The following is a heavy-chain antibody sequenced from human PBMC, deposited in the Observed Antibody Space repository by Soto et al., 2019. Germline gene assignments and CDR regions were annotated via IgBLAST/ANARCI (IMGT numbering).Heavy chain of an antibody. J-gene: IGHJ4*02. CDR3: ARELYGYFDY. CDR2: ISSGSSTI. CDR1: GFTFSSYS. Sequence: MRLSCAASGFTFSSYSMNWVRQAPGKGLEWVSYISSGSSTIYYADSVKGRFTISRDNAKNSLYLQMNSLRDEDTAVYYCARELYGYFDYWGQGTLVTVSS. V-gene: IGHV3-48*02. D-gene: IGHD2-8*01.